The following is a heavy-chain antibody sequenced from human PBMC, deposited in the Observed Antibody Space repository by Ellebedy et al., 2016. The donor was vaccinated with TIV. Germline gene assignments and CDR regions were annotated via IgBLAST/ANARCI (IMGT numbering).Heavy chain of an antibody. Sequence: PGGSLRLSCVASGFTFNSYAMSWVSQDPGKGREWVSSLSASGGSTYYADSLKGRFTISRDNYKNTLYLQMNSLRAEDTAVYYCAKRVTMVREVITYYHYAMDVWGQGTTFTVSS. D-gene: IGHD3-10*01. CDR3: AKRVTMVREVITYYHYAMDV. CDR1: GFTFNSYA. V-gene: IGHV3-23*01. J-gene: IGHJ6*02. CDR2: LSASGGST.